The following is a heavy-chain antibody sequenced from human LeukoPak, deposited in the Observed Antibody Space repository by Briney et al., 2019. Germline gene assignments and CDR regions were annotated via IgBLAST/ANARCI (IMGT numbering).Heavy chain of an antibody. CDR3: TTDARLRWFGGLDAFDI. D-gene: IGHD3-10*01. CDR2: IRSKTDGGTT. V-gene: IGHV3-15*01. J-gene: IGHJ3*02. Sequence: GGSLRLSCAASGFSFSNAWMSWVRQAPGKGLEWVGRIRSKTDGGTTDYAAPVKGRFTISRDDSKNTLYLQMNSLKTEDTAVYYCTTDARLRWFGGLDAFDIWGQGTMVTVSS. CDR1: GFSFSNAW.